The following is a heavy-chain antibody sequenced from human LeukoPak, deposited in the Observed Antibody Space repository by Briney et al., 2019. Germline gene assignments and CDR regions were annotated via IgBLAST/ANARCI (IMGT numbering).Heavy chain of an antibody. D-gene: IGHD3-22*01. J-gene: IGHJ4*02. CDR3: ARAYYESSAYRHAVYFDY. V-gene: IGHV1-46*02. Sequence: GASVKVSCKASGYTFNSSYMHWVRQAPGQGLEWMGLTNPSDDSTRYAQKFQGRVTMTKDTSTNTVYMHLSSLSSDDTAVYYCARAYYESSAYRHAVYFDYWGQGTLVTVSS. CDR1: GYTFNSSY. CDR2: TNPSDDST.